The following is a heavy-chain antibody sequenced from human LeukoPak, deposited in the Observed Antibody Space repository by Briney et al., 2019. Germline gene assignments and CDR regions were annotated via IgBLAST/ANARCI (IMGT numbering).Heavy chain of an antibody. CDR1: EYTFTGYY. CDR2: IDPNTGDS. Sequence: ASVKVSCKASEYTFTGYYIHWVRQAPGQGLEWMGWIDPNTGDSNYVQKFQGRVTMTRDTSISTAYMELSRLRSDDTAFYYCARIRYCGGISCYYIDYWGQGTLVTVSS. J-gene: IGHJ4*02. CDR3: ARIRYCGGISCYYIDY. V-gene: IGHV1-2*02. D-gene: IGHD2-2*01.